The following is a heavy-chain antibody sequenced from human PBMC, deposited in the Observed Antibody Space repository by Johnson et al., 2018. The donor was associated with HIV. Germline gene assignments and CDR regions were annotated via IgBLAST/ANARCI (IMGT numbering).Heavy chain of an antibody. J-gene: IGHJ3*02. CDR1: GFTFSSYW. D-gene: IGHD5-18*01. CDR3: ASVDTAMVDTVDI. Sequence: VQLVESGGGLVQPGGSLRLSCAASGFTFSSYWMHWVRQAPGKGLEWVSYISSSGSTIYYADSVKGRFTISRDNSKNTLYLQMNSLRIEDTAVYYCASVDTAMVDTVDIWGQGTMLTVAS. CDR2: ISSSGSTI. V-gene: IGHV3-48*01.